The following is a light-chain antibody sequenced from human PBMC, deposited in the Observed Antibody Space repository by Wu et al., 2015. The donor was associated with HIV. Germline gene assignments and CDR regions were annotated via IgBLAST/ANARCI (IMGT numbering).Light chain of an antibody. CDR3: QQRSTWPWT. CDR2: DSA. CDR1: QSESWY. Sequence: EILLTQSPATLSLSPGGRATLSCRASQSESWYSAWYQQKPGQAPRLLIYDSANRVTGIPDRFSGSGSGTDFTLTISSLEPEDFAVYYCQQRSTWPWTFGQGTKVEIK. J-gene: IGKJ1*01. V-gene: IGKV3-11*01.